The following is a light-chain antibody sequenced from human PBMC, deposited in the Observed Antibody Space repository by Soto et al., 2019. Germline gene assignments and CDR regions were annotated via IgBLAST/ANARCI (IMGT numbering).Light chain of an antibody. V-gene: IGKV3-11*01. Sequence: NVFAQSPGTPSLSPGERAPLSCQASQSVSSYLAWYQQKPGQAPRLLIYDASNRATGIPARFSGSGSGTDFTLTISSLEPEDFAVYYCQQRSNWPPWTFGQGTKVDIK. CDR3: QQRSNWPPWT. J-gene: IGKJ1*01. CDR1: QSVSSY. CDR2: DAS.